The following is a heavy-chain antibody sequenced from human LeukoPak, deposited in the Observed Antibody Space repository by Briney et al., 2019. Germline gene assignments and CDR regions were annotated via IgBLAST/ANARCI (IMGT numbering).Heavy chain of an antibody. D-gene: IGHD6-13*01. CDR3: ARDPVPAARVRSSWYGNNWFDP. J-gene: IGHJ5*02. Sequence: PGGSLRLSCAASGFTFSSYAMHWVRQAPGKGLEWVAVISYDGSNKYYADSVKGRFTISRDNSKNTLYLQMNSLRAEDTAVYYCARDPVPAARVRSSWYGNNWFDPWGQGTLVTVSS. V-gene: IGHV3-30-3*01. CDR2: ISYDGSNK. CDR1: GFTFSSYA.